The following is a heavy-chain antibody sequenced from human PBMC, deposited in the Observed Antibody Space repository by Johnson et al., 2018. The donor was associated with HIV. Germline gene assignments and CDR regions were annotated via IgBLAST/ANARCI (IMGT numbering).Heavy chain of an antibody. J-gene: IGHJ3*02. Sequence: QVQLVESGGGVVQPGGSLRLSCAASGFTFSSYGMHWVRQAPGKGLEWVAVISYDGSNKYYADSVKGRFTISRDKAKNSLYLQMNSLRAEDTALYYCARDGYSSGWYGNDAFDIWGQGTMVTVSS. D-gene: IGHD6-19*01. V-gene: IGHV3-30*19. CDR1: GFTFSSYG. CDR3: ARDGYSSGWYGNDAFDI. CDR2: ISYDGSNK.